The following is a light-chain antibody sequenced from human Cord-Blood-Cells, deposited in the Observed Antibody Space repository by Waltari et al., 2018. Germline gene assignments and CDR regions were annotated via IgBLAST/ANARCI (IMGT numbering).Light chain of an antibody. Sequence: DIQMTQSPSSLSASVGDRVTITCRASQSISSYLNWYQQKPGKAPKHLIYAASSLQIGVPSRFSGSGSGTDFTLTISSRQPEDFATYYCQQSYSTPFTFGPGTKVDIK. CDR2: AAS. V-gene: IGKV1-39*01. CDR1: QSISSY. J-gene: IGKJ3*01. CDR3: QQSYSTPFT.